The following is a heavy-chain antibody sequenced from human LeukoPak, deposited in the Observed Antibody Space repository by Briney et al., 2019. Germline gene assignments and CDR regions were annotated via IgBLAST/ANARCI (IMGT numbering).Heavy chain of an antibody. J-gene: IGHJ4*02. CDR2: IIPIFGTA. D-gene: IGHD6-13*01. CDR1: GGTFSSYA. CDR3: ARSGPFPIAAAGAYFDY. V-gene: IGHV1-69*13. Sequence: ASVKVSCKASGGTFSSYAISWVRQAPGQGLEWMGGIIPIFGTANYAQKFQGRVTITADESTNTTYMELNSLRSEDTAVYYCARSGPFPIAAAGAYFDYWGQGTLVTVSS.